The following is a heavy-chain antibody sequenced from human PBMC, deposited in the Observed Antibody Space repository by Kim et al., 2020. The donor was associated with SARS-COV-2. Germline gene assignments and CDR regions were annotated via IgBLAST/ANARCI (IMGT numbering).Heavy chain of an antibody. D-gene: IGHD6-13*01. CDR3: ASGIAAAGSKVY. V-gene: IGHV3-21*01. J-gene: IGHJ4*02. Sequence: YYADSVKGRFTITRDNAKNSLYLQMNSLRAEDTAVYYCASGIAAAGSKVYWGQGTLVTVSS.